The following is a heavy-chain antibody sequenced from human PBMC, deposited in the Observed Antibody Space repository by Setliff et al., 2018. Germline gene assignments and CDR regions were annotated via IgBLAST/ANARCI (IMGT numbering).Heavy chain of an antibody. D-gene: IGHD5-18*01. Sequence: SETLSLTCAVSSGSINYNNWWTWVRQPPGKGLEWIGYMYYSGDTNYNPSLKSRVTISVDTSKNQFLLELRSVTAADTAVYYCARLPPLHTPMALTFDYWGQGILVTISS. CDR3: ARLPPLHTPMALTFDY. CDR1: SGSINYNNW. V-gene: IGHV4-4*02. J-gene: IGHJ4*02. CDR2: MYYSGDT.